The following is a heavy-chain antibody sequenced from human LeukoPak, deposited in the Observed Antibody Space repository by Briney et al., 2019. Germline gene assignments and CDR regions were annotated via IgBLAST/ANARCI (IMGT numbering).Heavy chain of an antibody. D-gene: IGHD4-23*01. CDR2: IIPILGIS. J-gene: IGHJ5*02. CDR3: ARAAYGGQPLGWFDP. Sequence: SVKVSYKPSGRTFSSYALSWVRQAPGQGHEWMRRIIPILGISNYSQKFQGRVTITADKSTSTAYMKLSSLRSEDTAVYYCARAAYGGQPLGWFDPWGQGTLVTVSS. V-gene: IGHV1-69*10. CDR1: GRTFSSYA.